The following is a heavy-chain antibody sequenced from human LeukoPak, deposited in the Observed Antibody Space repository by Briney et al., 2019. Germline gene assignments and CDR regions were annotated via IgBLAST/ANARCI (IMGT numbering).Heavy chain of an antibody. CDR1: GYTFTSYY. V-gene: IGHV1-46*01. J-gene: IGHJ5*02. CDR3: ARDACSGGSCYSGNWFDP. Sequence: ASVKVSCKASGYTFTSYYMHWVRQAPGQGLEWMGIINPSGGSTSYAQKFQGRVTMTRDTSTSTVYTELSSLRSEDTAVYYCARDACSGGSCYSGNWFDPWGQGTLVTVSS. CDR2: INPSGGST. D-gene: IGHD2-15*01.